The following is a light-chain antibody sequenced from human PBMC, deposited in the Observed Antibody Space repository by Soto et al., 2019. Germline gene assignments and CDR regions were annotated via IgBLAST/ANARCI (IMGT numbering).Light chain of an antibody. CDR3: SSYSSSSTGV. Sequence: QSALTQPASVSGSPGQSITISCTGTRSDVGGYNYVSWYQQHPGTAPKLMIYDVSNRPSGVSNRFSGSKSGNTASLTISGLQAEDEADYYCSSYSSSSTGVFGGGTKVTVL. V-gene: IGLV2-14*01. CDR1: RSDVGGYNY. CDR2: DVS. J-gene: IGLJ3*02.